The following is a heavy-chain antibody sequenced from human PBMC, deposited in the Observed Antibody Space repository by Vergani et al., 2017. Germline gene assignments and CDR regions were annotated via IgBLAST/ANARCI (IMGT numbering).Heavy chain of an antibody. Sequence: QVQLLQSGSELKKPGASVRISCEASGYTFTNYPLIWVRQAPGQGLKWMGGIIPILGTANYAQNFQGRVTITADESTSTAYMELSSLRSEDTAVYYCATFYYDTSGYYRFFDYWGQGTLVTVSS. J-gene: IGHJ4*02. CDR2: IIPILGTA. D-gene: IGHD3-22*01. CDR1: GYTFTNYP. V-gene: IGHV1-69*01. CDR3: ATFYYDTSGYYRFFDY.